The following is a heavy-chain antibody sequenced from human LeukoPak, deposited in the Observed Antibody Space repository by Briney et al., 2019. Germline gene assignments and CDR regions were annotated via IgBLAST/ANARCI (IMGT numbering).Heavy chain of an antibody. Sequence: GGSLRLSCAASGFTFSDYYMSWVRQAPGKGLEWVSYISSSGSTIYYADSVKGRFTISRDNAKNSLYLQMNSLRAEDTAIYYCAKGSGSIAVDNLCVYWGPGTLVTVSS. V-gene: IGHV3-11*01. J-gene: IGHJ4*02. CDR3: AKGSGSIAVDNLCVY. CDR2: ISSSGSTI. CDR1: GFTFSDYY. D-gene: IGHD6-19*01.